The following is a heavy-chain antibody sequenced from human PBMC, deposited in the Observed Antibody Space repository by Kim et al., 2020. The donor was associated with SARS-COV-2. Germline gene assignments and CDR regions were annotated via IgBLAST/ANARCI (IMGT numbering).Heavy chain of an antibody. D-gene: IGHD3-16*01. J-gene: IGHJ6*02. CDR3: TNNQIMITFGGARGV. Sequence: DAVKGRFTISRDNTKNTLYLQMNSLRAGDTAVYYCTNNQIMITFGGARGVWGQGTTVSVSS. V-gene: IGHV3-23*01.